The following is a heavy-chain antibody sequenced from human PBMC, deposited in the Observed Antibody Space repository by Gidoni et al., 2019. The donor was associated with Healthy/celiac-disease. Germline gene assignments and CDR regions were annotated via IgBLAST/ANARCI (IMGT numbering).Heavy chain of an antibody. D-gene: IGHD3-16*02. CDR1: GFSLSTSGMC. CDR3: ARIQTPPYDYIWGSYRRQPTIAYYFDY. V-gene: IGHV2-70*01. Sequence: QVTLRESGPALVKPTQTLTLTCTFSGFSLSTSGMCVSWIRQPPGKALEWLALIDWDDDKYYSTSLKTRLTISNDTSKNQVVLTMTNMDPVDTATYYCARIQTPPYDYIWGSYRRQPTIAYYFDYWGQGTLVTVSS. J-gene: IGHJ4*02. CDR2: IDWDDDK.